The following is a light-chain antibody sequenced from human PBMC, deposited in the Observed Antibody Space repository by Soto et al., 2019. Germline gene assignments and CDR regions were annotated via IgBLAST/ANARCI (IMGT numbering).Light chain of an antibody. CDR1: SSDVRGYNY. Sequence: QSALTQPASVSGSPGQSITISCTGTSSDVRGYNYVSWYQQHPGKAPKLMIYEVSNRPSGVSDRFSGSKSGNTASLTISGLRAEDESDYYCSSYTSSNTLIFGGGTKLTVL. V-gene: IGLV2-14*01. J-gene: IGLJ2*01. CDR2: EVS. CDR3: SSYTSSNTLI.